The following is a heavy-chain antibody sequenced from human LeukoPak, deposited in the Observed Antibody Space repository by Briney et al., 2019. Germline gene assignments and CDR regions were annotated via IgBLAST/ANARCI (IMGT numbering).Heavy chain of an antibody. D-gene: IGHD2-2*01. CDR2: IDPSDSYT. Sequence: GESLRISCKGSGYSFTSYWISWVRQMPGKGLEWMGRIDPSDSYTNYSPSFQGHVTISADKSISTAYLQWSSLKASDTAMYYCARHAGDIVVAPAAAPPGFDPWGQGTLVTVSS. J-gene: IGHJ5*02. CDR1: GYSFTSYW. CDR3: ARHAGDIVVAPAAAPPGFDP. V-gene: IGHV5-10-1*01.